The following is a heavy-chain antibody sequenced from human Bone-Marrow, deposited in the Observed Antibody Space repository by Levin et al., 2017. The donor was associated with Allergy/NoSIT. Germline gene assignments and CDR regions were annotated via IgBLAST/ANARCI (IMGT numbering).Heavy chain of an antibody. CDR3: ARGSVVIPWWYFDL. V-gene: IGHV3-48*02. CDR2: ISSSSGTI. CDR1: GFTFSSYS. Sequence: GESLKISCAASGFTFSSYSMSWVRQAPGKGLEWVSYISSSSGTIKYADSVRGRFTISRDNAENSLNLQINNLRDEDTAVNYCARGSVVIPWWYFDLWGRGTLVTVSS. D-gene: IGHD3-22*01. J-gene: IGHJ2*01.